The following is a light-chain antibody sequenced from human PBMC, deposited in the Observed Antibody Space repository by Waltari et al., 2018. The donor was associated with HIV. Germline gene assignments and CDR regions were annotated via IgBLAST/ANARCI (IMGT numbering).Light chain of an antibody. CDR2: YDD. CDR3: AAWDDSLNGVV. V-gene: IGLV1-36*01. CDR1: SSNLGNNA. J-gene: IGLJ2*01. Sequence: QSVLTQPPSVSEAPRQRVTISCSGSSSNLGNNAVNSYQQLPGKPPKLLIYYDDLLASGVSDRFSGSKSGTSASLAISGLQSEDESDYYCAAWDDSLNGVVFGGGTKLTVL.